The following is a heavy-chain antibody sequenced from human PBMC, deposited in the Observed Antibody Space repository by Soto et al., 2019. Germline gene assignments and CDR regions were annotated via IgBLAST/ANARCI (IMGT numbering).Heavy chain of an antibody. D-gene: IGHD2-15*01. V-gene: IGHV3-23*01. CDR3: AKATGYCSGGSCYSGPI. J-gene: IGHJ3*02. CDR1: GFTFSSYA. CDR2: ISGSGGST. Sequence: GGSLRLSCAASGFTFSSYAMGWVRQAPGKGLEWVSAISGSGGSTYYADSVKGRFTISRDNSKNTLYLQMNSLRAEDTAVYYCAKATGYCSGGSCYSGPIWGQGTMVTVSS.